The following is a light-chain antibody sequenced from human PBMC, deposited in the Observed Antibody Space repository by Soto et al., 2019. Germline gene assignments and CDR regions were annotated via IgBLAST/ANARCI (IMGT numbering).Light chain of an antibody. J-gene: IGKJ3*01. Sequence: DIVMTQSPDSLAVSLGERATISCRSSQSLSYNSNNRTRLAWYQQRPVQSPKLLIYWASTRESGVPDRFSGSGFGTDFTLTISSLQAADVAVYYCQQYYIPPLTFGPGTKVDLK. CDR1: QSLSYNSNNRTR. CDR3: QQYYIPPLT. CDR2: WAS. V-gene: IGKV4-1*01.